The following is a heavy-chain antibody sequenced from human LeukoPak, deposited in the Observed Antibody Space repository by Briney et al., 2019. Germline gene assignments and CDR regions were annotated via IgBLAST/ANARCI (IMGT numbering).Heavy chain of an antibody. Sequence: PGGSLRLSCAASGFTFSSYSINWVRQAPGKGLEWVSYISSSSSTIYYADSVKGRFTISRDNAKNSLYLQMNSLRAEDTAVYYCAREDIGSYSDYWGQGTLVTVSS. CDR3: AREDIGSYSDY. V-gene: IGHV3-48*01. J-gene: IGHJ4*02. CDR1: GFTFSSYS. CDR2: ISSSSSTI. D-gene: IGHD1-26*01.